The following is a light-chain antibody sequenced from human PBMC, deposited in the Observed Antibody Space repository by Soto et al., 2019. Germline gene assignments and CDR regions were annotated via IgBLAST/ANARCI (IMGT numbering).Light chain of an antibody. J-gene: IGKJ5*01. V-gene: IGKV1-5*01. CDR3: QQYYSYPRT. CDR2: DAS. Sequence: DIQMTQSPSTLSGSVGDRVTITCRASQTISSWLAWYQQKPGKAPKLLIYDASSLESGVPSRFSGSGSGTDFTLTISYLQSEDFATYYCQQYYSYPRTFGQGTRLEIK. CDR1: QTISSW.